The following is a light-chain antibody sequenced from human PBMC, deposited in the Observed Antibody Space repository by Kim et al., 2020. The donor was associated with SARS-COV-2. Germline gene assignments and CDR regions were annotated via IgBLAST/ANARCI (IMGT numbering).Light chain of an antibody. CDR2: EVS. CDR1: SSNVGGYNY. J-gene: IGLJ3*02. Sequence: QSALTQPASVSGSPGQSITISCTGTSSNVGGYNYFSWYQQHPGKAPKLMFYEVSNRPSGVSNLFSGSKSGNTAFLTIAVLQADDAADYYCSSYTSSSSCLFGGGTQLTVL. V-gene: IGLV2-14*01. CDR3: SSYTSSSSCL.